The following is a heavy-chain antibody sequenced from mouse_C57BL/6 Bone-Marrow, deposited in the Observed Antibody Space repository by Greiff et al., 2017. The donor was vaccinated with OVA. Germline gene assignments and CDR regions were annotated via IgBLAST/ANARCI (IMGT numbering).Heavy chain of an antibody. Sequence: QVQLQQSGAELVRPGASVKLSCKASGYTFTDYYINWVKQRPGQGLEWIARIYPGSGNTYYNEKFKGKATLTAEKSSSTAYMQLSSLTSEDSAVYFCARLAAAQATWFAYWGQGTLVTVSA. D-gene: IGHD3-2*02. J-gene: IGHJ3*01. V-gene: IGHV1-76*01. CDR1: GYTFTDYY. CDR3: ARLAAAQATWFAY. CDR2: IYPGSGNT.